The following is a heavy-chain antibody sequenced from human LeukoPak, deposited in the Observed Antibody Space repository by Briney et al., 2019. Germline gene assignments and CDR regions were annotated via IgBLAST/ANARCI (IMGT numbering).Heavy chain of an antibody. CDR1: GYTFTSYG. D-gene: IGHD5/OR15-5a*01. J-gene: IGHJ4*02. CDR2: SSAYNGNT. V-gene: IGHV1-18*01. CDR3: AGVYADYFDY. Sequence: ASVKVSCKASGYTFTSYGISWVRQAPGQGREWMGWSSAYNGNTNYAQKLQGRVTMTTDTSTSTAYMELRSLRSDDTAVYHCAGVYADYFDYWGQGTLVTVSS.